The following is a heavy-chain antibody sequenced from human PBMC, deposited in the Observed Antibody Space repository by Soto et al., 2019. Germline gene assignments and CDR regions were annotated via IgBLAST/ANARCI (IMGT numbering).Heavy chain of an antibody. CDR3: ASRENGVGAFDY. CDR1: GGTFSSYA. D-gene: IGHD2-8*01. CDR2: IIPIFGTA. Sequence: QVQLVQSGAEVKKPGSSVKVSCKASGGTFSSYAISWVRQAPGQGLEWMGGIIPIFGTANYAQKFQGRVXIXAXXSTSTAYMELSSLRSEDTAVYYCASRENGVGAFDYWGQGTLVTVSS. J-gene: IGHJ4*02. V-gene: IGHV1-69*12.